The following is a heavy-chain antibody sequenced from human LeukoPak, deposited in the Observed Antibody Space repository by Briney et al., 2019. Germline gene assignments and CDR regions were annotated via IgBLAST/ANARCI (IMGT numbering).Heavy chain of an antibody. CDR1: GGSISNKY. CDR2: IYYSGST. Sequence: KPSETLSLTCTVSGGSISNKYWSWIRQPPGKGLEWIGYIYYSGSTNYNPSLKSRVTILVDTSKNQFSLKLSSVTAADTAVYFCARALSAAAGKNYWGQGTLVTVSS. D-gene: IGHD6-13*01. CDR3: ARALSAAAGKNY. J-gene: IGHJ4*02. V-gene: IGHV4-59*01.